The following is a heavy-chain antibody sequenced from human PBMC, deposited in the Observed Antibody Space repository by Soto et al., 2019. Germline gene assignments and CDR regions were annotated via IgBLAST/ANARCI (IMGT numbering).Heavy chain of an antibody. D-gene: IGHD2-21*01. CDR1: GIMFSTYA. V-gene: IGHV3-23*01. Sequence: PGGSLRLSCAASGIMFSTYAMTWVRQAPGRGLEWVSTILHDETPFYTDSVKGRFTISRDNVRGTLYLQMNGLRVEDAALYYCAKDLFPTSGQRFFFESWGQGTLVTVSS. J-gene: IGHJ4*02. CDR2: ILHDETP. CDR3: AKDLFPTSGQRFFFES.